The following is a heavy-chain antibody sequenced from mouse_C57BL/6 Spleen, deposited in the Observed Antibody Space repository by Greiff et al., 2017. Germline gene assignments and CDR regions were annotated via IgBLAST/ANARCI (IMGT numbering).Heavy chain of an antibody. V-gene: IGHV1-82*01. CDR1: GYAFRSSW. CDR2: IYPGDGDT. D-gene: IGHD2-3*01. CDR3: ARYDGYYDYAMDY. J-gene: IGHJ4*01. Sequence: QVQLQQSGPELVKPGASVKISCQASGYAFRSSWMNWVKQRPGKGLEWIGRIYPGDGDTNYNGKFKGKATLTADKSSSTAYMQLSSLTSEDSAVYFCARYDGYYDYAMDYWGQGTSVTVSS.